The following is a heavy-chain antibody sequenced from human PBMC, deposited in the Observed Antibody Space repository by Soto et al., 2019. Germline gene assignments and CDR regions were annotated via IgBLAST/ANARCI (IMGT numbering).Heavy chain of an antibody. CDR3: ARDAYSSSSGGSSYYYGMDV. D-gene: IGHD6-6*01. V-gene: IGHV3-21*01. Sequence: GGSLRLSCAASGFTFSSYSMNWVRQAPGKGLEWVSSISSSSSFIYYADSVKGRFTTSRDNAKNSLYLQMNSLRAEDTAVYYCARDAYSSSSGGSSYYYGMDVWGQGTTVTVSS. CDR2: ISSSSSFI. CDR1: GFTFSSYS. J-gene: IGHJ6*02.